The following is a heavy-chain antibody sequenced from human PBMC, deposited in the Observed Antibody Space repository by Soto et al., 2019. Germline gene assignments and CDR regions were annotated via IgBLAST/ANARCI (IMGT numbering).Heavy chain of an antibody. CDR3: ARGQRYFDWLLWAFDY. CDR1: GGSFSGYY. J-gene: IGHJ4*02. Sequence: QVQLQQWGAGLLKPSETLSLTCAVYGGSFSGYYWSWIRQPPGKGLEWIGEINHSGSTNYNPSLRRRVTRSVDTSKNQFSLKLSSVTAADTAVYYCARGQRYFDWLLWAFDYWGQGTLVTVSS. CDR2: INHSGST. D-gene: IGHD3-9*01. V-gene: IGHV4-34*01.